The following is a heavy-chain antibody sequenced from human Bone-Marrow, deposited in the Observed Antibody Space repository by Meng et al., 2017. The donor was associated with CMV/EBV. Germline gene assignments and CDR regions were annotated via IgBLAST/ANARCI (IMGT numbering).Heavy chain of an antibody. D-gene: IGHD6-13*01. Sequence: SETLSLTCTVSGGSISSYYRSWIRQPPGKGLEWIGYIYYSGSTNYNPSLKNRVTISVDTSKNQFSLKLSSVTAADTAVYYCARAPYSSSGDVWGQGTTVTVSS. CDR3: ARAPYSSSGDV. V-gene: IGHV4-59*01. J-gene: IGHJ6*02. CDR2: IYYSGST. CDR1: GGSISSYY.